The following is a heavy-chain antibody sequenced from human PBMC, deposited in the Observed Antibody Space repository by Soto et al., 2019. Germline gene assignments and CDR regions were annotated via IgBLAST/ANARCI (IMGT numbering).Heavy chain of an antibody. CDR3: AGSGGTYRYFDY. V-gene: IGHV3-72*01. Sequence: EVQLVESGGGLVQPGGSLRLSCAASGFTFSDHYMDWVRQAPGKGLEWVGRTRNKANSYTTEYAASVKGRFTVSRDDSKNSLYLQMNSLKTEDTAGYYCAGSGGTYRYFDYWGQGTLVTFSS. D-gene: IGHD1-26*01. J-gene: IGHJ4*02. CDR1: GFTFSDHY. CDR2: TRNKANSYTT.